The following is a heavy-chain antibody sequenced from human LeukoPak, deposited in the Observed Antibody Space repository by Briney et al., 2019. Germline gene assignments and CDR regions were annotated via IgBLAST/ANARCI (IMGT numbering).Heavy chain of an antibody. V-gene: IGHV3-74*03. Sequence: GGSLRLSCAASGFSFSATWMHWVRQSPGKGLVWVARITSDGFSTTYAESVKGRFTISRDNAKNTLYLQMNSLRAEDTAVYYCAKGGEQDYYYYYMDVWGKGTTVTVSS. D-gene: IGHD3-16*01. CDR3: AKGGEQDYYYYYMDV. J-gene: IGHJ6*03. CDR2: ITSDGFST. CDR1: GFSFSATW.